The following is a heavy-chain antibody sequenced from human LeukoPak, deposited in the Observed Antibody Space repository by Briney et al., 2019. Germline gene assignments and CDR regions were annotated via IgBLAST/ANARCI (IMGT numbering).Heavy chain of an antibody. CDR3: ARHEVVVVPAATDY. V-gene: IGHV4-39*01. CDR1: GCSISSSSYY. Sequence: SETLSLTCTVSGCSISSSSYYWGWIRQPPGKGREWVGCIYYSGSTYYNPSLKSRVTIYVDTPKNQFSLKVSSVTAADTAVYYCARHEVVVVPAATDYWGGGTLVTVSS. J-gene: IGHJ4*02. D-gene: IGHD2-2*01. CDR2: IYYSGST.